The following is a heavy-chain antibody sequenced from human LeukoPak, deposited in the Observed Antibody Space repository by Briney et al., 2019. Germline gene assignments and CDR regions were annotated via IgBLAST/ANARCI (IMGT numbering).Heavy chain of an antibody. V-gene: IGHV1-2*02. Sequence: ASVKVSCKASGYTFTGYYMHWVRQAPGQGLEWMGWINPHTGGTRYAQKFQGRVTMTRDTAIDTAYMELSRLRPDDTAVYYCARDSRARGDYWGQGTLVTVSS. D-gene: IGHD6-6*01. J-gene: IGHJ4*02. CDR1: GYTFTGYY. CDR2: INPHTGGT. CDR3: ARDSRARGDY.